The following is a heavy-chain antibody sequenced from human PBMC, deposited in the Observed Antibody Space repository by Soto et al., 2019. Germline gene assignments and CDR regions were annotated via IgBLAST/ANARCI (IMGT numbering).Heavy chain of an antibody. J-gene: IGHJ3*02. CDR2: VNGSGSST. V-gene: IGHV3-23*01. Sequence: EVQLLESGGGLVQPGGSLRLSCAVSGFTFSNYAMSWVRQAPGKGLEWVSAVNGSGSSTYYADSVKGRFTISRDNSKNTLYLQMNSLRAEDTAVYYCARRSPSWAFDIWGQGTMVTVSS. D-gene: IGHD2-15*01. CDR1: GFTFSNYA. CDR3: ARRSPSWAFDI.